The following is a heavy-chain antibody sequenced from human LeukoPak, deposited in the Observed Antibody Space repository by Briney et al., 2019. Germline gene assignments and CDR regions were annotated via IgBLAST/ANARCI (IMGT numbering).Heavy chain of an antibody. V-gene: IGHV3-23*01. Sequence: GGSLRLSCAASGFTFSSSSISWVRQAPGKGLEWVSAITDAVGSTHYADSVKGRFTISRDNSKNALYLQMNSLRAEDTAVYYCAKDGNYDFWSVNSWDYWGQGTLVTVSS. D-gene: IGHD3-3*01. CDR2: ITDAVGST. CDR1: GFTFSSSS. J-gene: IGHJ4*02. CDR3: AKDGNYDFWSVNSWDY.